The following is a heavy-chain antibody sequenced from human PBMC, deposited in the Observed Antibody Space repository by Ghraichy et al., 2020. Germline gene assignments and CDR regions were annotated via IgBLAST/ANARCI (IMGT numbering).Heavy chain of an antibody. CDR2: ISGSGGST. V-gene: IGHV3-23*01. J-gene: IGHJ3*02. D-gene: IGHD3-22*01. CDR1: GFTFSSYA. Sequence: GGSLRLSCAASGFTFSSYAMSWVRQAPGKGLEWVSAISGSGGSTYYADSVKGRFTISRDNSKNTLYLQMNSLRAEDTAVHYCAKDTRRITMIVVVILSDAFDIWGQGTMVTVSS. CDR3: AKDTRRITMIVVVILSDAFDI.